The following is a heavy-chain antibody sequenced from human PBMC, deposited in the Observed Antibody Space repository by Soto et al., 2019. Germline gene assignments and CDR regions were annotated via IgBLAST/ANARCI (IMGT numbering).Heavy chain of an antibody. Sequence: PGESLKISCDGSGYSFTNYWISLVLQMPGKGLDWMGRIDPSDSYTNYSPSFQGHVTISADKSISTAYLQWSSLKASDTAMYYCARHYCSSTSCGIYYYYYGMEVWGQGTTVTVSS. CDR2: IDPSDSYT. CDR1: GYSFTNYW. V-gene: IGHV5-10-1*01. D-gene: IGHD2-2*01. CDR3: ARHYCSSTSCGIYYYYYGMEV. J-gene: IGHJ6*02.